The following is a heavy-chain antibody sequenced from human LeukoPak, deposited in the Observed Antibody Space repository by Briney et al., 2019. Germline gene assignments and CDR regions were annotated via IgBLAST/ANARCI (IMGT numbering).Heavy chain of an antibody. CDR2: TSSSDAGT. J-gene: IGHJ4*02. D-gene: IGHD2-21*01. CDR3: ARAPVTSCRGAYCYPFDY. V-gene: IGHV3-23*01. Sequence: GGSLRLSCAASGFTFSSYGMSWVRQAPGKGLEWVSATSSSDAGTYYADSVRGRFTISRDNSKNTLYLQMNSLRLENAAVYFCARAPVTSCRGAYCYPFDYWGQGTQVTVSS. CDR1: GFTFSSYG.